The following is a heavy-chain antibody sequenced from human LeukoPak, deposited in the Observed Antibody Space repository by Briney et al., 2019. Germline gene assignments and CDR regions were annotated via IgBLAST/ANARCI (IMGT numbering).Heavy chain of an antibody. Sequence: GGSLRLSCAASGFTFSSYWMHWVRQAPGRGPVWVSRISIDGRITTYADSVKGRLTISRDNAKNTLYLQMNSLRAEDTAVYYCTRDYYYSMDVWGQGTTVTVSS. CDR2: ISIDGRIT. V-gene: IGHV3-74*01. J-gene: IGHJ6*02. CDR1: GFTFSSYW. CDR3: TRDYYYSMDV.